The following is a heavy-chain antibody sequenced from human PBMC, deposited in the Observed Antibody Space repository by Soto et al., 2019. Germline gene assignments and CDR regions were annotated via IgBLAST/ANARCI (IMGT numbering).Heavy chain of an antibody. Sequence: GASVKVSCKASGYTFTGYHMHWVRQAPGQGLEWMGWINPNSGGTNYAQKFQGRVTMTRDTSISTAYMELSRLRSDDTAVYYCARDRSGAAAGTPLSLLDYWGQGTLVTVSS. D-gene: IGHD6-13*01. CDR3: ARDRSGAAAGTPLSLLDY. V-gene: IGHV1-2*02. CDR1: GYTFTGYH. J-gene: IGHJ4*02. CDR2: INPNSGGT.